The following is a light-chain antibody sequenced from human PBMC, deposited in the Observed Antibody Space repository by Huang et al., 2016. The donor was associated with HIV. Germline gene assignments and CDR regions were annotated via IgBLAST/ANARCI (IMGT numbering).Light chain of an antibody. CDR1: KSVSSN. CDR2: GAS. CDR3: QQYNNWPPMYT. Sequence: EIVMTQSPATLSVSPGERATLSCRASKSVSSNLAWYQQKPGQAPRLLIYGASTRATGIPARFSALGSGTEFTLTISSLQSEDFAVYYCQQYNNWPPMYTFGQGTNLEIK. V-gene: IGKV3-15*01. J-gene: IGKJ2*01.